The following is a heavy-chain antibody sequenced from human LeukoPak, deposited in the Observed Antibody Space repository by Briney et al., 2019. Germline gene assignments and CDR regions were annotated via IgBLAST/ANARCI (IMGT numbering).Heavy chain of an antibody. D-gene: IGHD2-21*02. CDR2: IYYSGST. CDR1: GGSISSSSYY. J-gene: IGHJ5*02. CDR3: ARAAPGHIVVVTASVAGWFDP. Sequence: SETLSLTCTVSGGSISSSSYYWGWIRQPPGKGLECIGYIYYSGSTYYNPSLNRRVTISVDTSKNQFPLKLSSVTAADTAVYYCARAAPGHIVVVTASVAGWFDPWGQGTLVTVSS. V-gene: IGHV4-31*03.